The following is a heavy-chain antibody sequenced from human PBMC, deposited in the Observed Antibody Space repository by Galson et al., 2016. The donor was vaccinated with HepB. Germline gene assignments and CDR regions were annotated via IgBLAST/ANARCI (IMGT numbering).Heavy chain of an antibody. Sequence: LSLTCTVSGVSITTYYWAWIRKAPGKGLEWIGYNRYTGSAKYNPSLGGRVTISVDTSRRQNSLNLTSVTAADTAVYYCAAFYTGTWSFDYWGRGVLVTVSS. V-gene: IGHV4-59*13. J-gene: IGHJ4*02. CDR3: AAFYTGTWSFDY. CDR2: NRYTGSA. D-gene: IGHD6-13*01. CDR1: GVSITTYY.